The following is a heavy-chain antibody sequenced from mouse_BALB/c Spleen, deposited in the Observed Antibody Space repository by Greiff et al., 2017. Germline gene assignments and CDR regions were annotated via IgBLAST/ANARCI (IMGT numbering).Heavy chain of an antibody. CDR3: ARHDISYYAMDY. CDR2: IWSDGST. J-gene: IGHJ4*01. Sequence: VKVVESGPDLVAPSQSLSITCTVSGFSLTSYGVHWVRQPPGKGLEWLVVIWSDGSTTYNSALKSRLSISKDNSKSQVFLKMNSLQTDDTAMYYCARHDISYYAMDYWGQGTSVTVSS. CDR1: GFSLTSYG. V-gene: IGHV2-6-2*01.